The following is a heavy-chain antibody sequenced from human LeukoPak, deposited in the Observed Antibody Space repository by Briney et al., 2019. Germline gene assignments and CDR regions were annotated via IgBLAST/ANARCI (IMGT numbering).Heavy chain of an antibody. CDR3: ARGEAVAGNDH. CDR2: INGDGYSI. CDR1: GFTFSGYW. Sequence: GGSLRLSCATSGFTFSGYWMHWVRQAPGKGLVWLSRINGDGYSISYADSVKGRFTISRDNAKKMLYLQMNSLRAEDTAMYYCARGEAVAGNDHWGQGIRVTVSS. D-gene: IGHD6-19*01. J-gene: IGHJ4*02. V-gene: IGHV3-74*01.